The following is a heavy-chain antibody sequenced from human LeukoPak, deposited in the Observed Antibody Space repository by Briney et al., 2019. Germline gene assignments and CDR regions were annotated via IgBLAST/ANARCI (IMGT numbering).Heavy chain of an antibody. D-gene: IGHD2-15*01. Sequence: KPSETLSLTCTVSGGSISSYYWSWIRQPAGKGLEWIGRIYTSGSTNYNPSLKSRVTMSVDTSKNQFSLKLSSVTAADTAVYYCARDCSGGSCVEEYGMDVWGQGTTVTVSS. CDR1: GGSISSYY. CDR2: IYTSGST. J-gene: IGHJ6*02. V-gene: IGHV4-4*07. CDR3: ARDCSGGSCVEEYGMDV.